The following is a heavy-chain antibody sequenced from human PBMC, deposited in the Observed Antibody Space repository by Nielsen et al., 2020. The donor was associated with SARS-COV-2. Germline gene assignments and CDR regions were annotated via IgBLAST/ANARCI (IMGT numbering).Heavy chain of an antibody. CDR3: ARPRDGYNRPYFDY. CDR1: GYSFTSYW. Sequence: GGSLRLSCKGSGYSFTSYWIGWVRQMPGKGLEWMGIICPGDSDTRYSPSFQGQVTISADKSISTAYLQWSSLKASDTAMYYCARPRDGYNRPYFDYWGQGTLVTVSS. J-gene: IGHJ4*02. D-gene: IGHD5-24*01. V-gene: IGHV5-51*01. CDR2: ICPGDSDT.